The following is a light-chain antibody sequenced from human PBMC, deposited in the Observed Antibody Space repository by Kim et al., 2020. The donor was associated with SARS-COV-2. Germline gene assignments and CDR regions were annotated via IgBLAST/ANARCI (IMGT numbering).Light chain of an antibody. V-gene: IGLV2-14*03. CDR1: SSDVGGYNY. CDR2: DVS. J-gene: IGLJ2*01. Sequence: QSVLTQPASVSGSPGQSITISCTGTSSDVGGYNYVSWYQQHPGKAPKLMIYDVSNRPSGVSNRFSGSKSGNTASLTISGLQAEDEADYYCSSYTSSSVVGGGGTQLKVL. CDR3: SSYTSSSVV.